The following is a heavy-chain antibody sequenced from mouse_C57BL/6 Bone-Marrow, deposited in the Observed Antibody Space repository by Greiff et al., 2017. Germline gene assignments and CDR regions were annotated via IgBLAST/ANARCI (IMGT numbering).Heavy chain of an antibody. Sequence: VQLQQSGAELVRPGASVKLSCKASGYTFTDYYINWVKQRPGQGLEWIARIYPGSGNTYYNEKFKGKATLTAEKSSSTAYMQLSSLTSEDSAVYFCARDSSGYVAWFAYWGQGTLVTVSA. J-gene: IGHJ3*01. V-gene: IGHV1-76*01. D-gene: IGHD3-2*02. CDR3: ARDSSGYVAWFAY. CDR2: IYPGSGNT. CDR1: GYTFTDYY.